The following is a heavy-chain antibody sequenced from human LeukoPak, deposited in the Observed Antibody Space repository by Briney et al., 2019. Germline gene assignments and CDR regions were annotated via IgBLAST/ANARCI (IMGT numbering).Heavy chain of an antibody. CDR3: AKGPTNWSGYPVDY. J-gene: IGHJ4*02. V-gene: IGHV3-23*01. D-gene: IGHD3-3*01. CDR2: ISGSGGST. Sequence: PGGSLRLSCTASGFTFSSYAMSWVRQAPGKGPEWVSGISGSGGSTYYADSVKGRFTISRDNSKNTLYLQMNSLRAEDTAVYYCAKGPTNWSGYPVDYWGQGTLVTVSS. CDR1: GFTFSSYA.